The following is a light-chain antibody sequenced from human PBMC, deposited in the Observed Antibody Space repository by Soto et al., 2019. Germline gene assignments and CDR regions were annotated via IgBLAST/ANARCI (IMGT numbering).Light chain of an antibody. CDR1: QSVSSN. Sequence: EIVMTQSPATLSVSPGERATLSFRASQSVSSNLAWYQQKPGQAPRLLIYAASRRATGIPDRFSGSGSGTDFTLTISRLEPEDFAVYYCQQYGSSPWTFGQGTKVDIK. V-gene: IGKV3-20*01. J-gene: IGKJ1*01. CDR2: AAS. CDR3: QQYGSSPWT.